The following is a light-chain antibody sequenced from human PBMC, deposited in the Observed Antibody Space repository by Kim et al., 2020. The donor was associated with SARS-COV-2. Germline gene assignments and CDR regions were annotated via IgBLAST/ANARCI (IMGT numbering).Light chain of an antibody. V-gene: IGLV2-14*03. CDR1: ISDIGDYDS. CDR3: ISYTTGSTLV. J-gene: IGLJ3*02. CDR2: AVS. Sequence: QSALTQPASVSGSPGHSITISCTGTISDIGDYDSVSWYQQHPGNAPKLIIFAVSDRPSGASNRFSGSKSGNTASLTISGLQAEDEADYYCISYTTGSTLVFGGGTQLTFL.